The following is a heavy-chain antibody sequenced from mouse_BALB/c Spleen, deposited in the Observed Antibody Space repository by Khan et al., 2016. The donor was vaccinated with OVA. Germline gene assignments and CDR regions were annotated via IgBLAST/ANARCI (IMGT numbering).Heavy chain of an antibody. D-gene: IGHD1-1*01. CDR2: INPHIGET. Sequence: EVELVESGPELVKPGASVKISCKASGYSFTGYFMNWVMQSHGKSLEWIGRINPHIGETFYNPKFKGKATLTVDESSSTVHMELRSLASEDSAVYYCARIYGSDFDYWGQGTTLTVSS. V-gene: IGHV1-20*02. CDR3: ARIYGSDFDY. J-gene: IGHJ2*01. CDR1: GYSFTGYF.